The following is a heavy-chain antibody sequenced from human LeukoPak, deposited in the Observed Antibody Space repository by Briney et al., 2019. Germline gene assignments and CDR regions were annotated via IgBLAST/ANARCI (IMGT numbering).Heavy chain of an antibody. CDR3: ARRGQLGSDY. J-gene: IGHJ4*02. V-gene: IGHV4-34*01. CDR2: INHSGST. CDR1: GGSFSGYY. Sequence: KPSETLSLTCAVYGGSFSGYYWSWIRQPPGKGLEWIGEINHSGSTNYNPSLKSRVTISVDTSKNQFSLKLSSVTAADTAVYYCARRGQLGSDYWGQGTLVTVSS. D-gene: IGHD6-6*01.